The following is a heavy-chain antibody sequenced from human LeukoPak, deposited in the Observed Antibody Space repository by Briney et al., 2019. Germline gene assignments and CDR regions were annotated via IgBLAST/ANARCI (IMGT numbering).Heavy chain of an antibody. D-gene: IGHD3-3*01. CDR1: GYTFTSYD. CDR2: MNPNSGNT. J-gene: IGHJ4*02. Sequence: GASVKVSCKASGYTFTSYDINWVRQATGQGLEWMGWMNPNSGNTGYAQKFQGRVTMTRNTSISTAYMELSSLRSEDTAVYYCARGRVLRFLEWLSPCDYWGQGTLVTVSS. CDR3: ARGRVLRFLEWLSPCDY. V-gene: IGHV1-8*01.